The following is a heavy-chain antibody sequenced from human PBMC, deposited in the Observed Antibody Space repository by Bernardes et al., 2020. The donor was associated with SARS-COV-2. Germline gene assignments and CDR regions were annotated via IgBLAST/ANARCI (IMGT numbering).Heavy chain of an antibody. D-gene: IGHD3-3*01. J-gene: IGHJ6*02. V-gene: IGHV3-73*01. Sequence: GGSLRLSCAASGFTFSGSAMHWVRQASGKGLEWVGRIRSKANSYATAYAASVKGRFTISRDDSKNTAYLQMNSLKTEDTAVYYCTRDGGITIFGVVITYYYGMDVWGQGTTVTVSS. CDR2: IRSKANSYAT. CDR1: GFTFSGSA. CDR3: TRDGGITIFGVVITYYYGMDV.